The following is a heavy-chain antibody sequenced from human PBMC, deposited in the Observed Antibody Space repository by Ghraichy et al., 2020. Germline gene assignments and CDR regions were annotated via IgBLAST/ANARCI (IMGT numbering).Heavy chain of an antibody. V-gene: IGHV3-7*01. CDR1: GFTFSSYW. CDR3: ARAFISTYYDFWSGYYPYYFDY. D-gene: IGHD3-3*01. CDR2: IKQDGSEK. Sequence: GGSLRLSCAASGFTFSSYWMSWVRQAPGKGLEWVANIKQDGSEKYYVDSVKGRFTISRDNAKNSLYLQMNSLRAEDTAVYYCARAFISTYYDFWSGYYPYYFDYWGQGTLVTVSS. J-gene: IGHJ4*02.